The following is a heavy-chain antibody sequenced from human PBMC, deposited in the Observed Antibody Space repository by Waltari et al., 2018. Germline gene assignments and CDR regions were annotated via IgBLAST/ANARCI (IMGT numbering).Heavy chain of an antibody. V-gene: IGHV4-38-2*02. D-gene: IGHD3-22*01. J-gene: IGHJ4*02. CDR2: IEESGST. Sequence: QVQLQESGPGLVKPSETLSLTCTVSGYSISSGYYWGWIRQSPGKGLEWIGNIEESGSTDYDPSLKSRVTIAVDTSKNQFSRKLSSVTAADTAVYYCARFSSGSADYWGQGTLVSVSS. CDR1: GYSISSGYY. CDR3: ARFSSGSADY.